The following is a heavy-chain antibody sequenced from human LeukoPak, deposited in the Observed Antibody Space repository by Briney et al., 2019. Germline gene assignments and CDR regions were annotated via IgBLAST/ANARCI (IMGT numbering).Heavy chain of an antibody. D-gene: IGHD6-19*01. Sequence: SQTLSLTCAISGDSVSSNTVAWNWIRQSPSRGLEWLGRTYYKSKWFNDYAVSVKSRITITPDTSKNQFSLQLNSVTPEDTAVYYCAREGEKAVAGPPGGFDIWGQGTMVTVSS. V-gene: IGHV6-1*01. J-gene: IGHJ3*02. CDR2: TYYKSKWFN. CDR3: AREGEKAVAGPPGGFDI. CDR1: GDSVSSNTVA.